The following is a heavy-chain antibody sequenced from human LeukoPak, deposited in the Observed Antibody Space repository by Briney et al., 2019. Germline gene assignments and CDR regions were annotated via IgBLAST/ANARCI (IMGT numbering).Heavy chain of an antibody. CDR3: ARGRHDFWSGYYVDN. D-gene: IGHD3-3*01. Sequence: GGSLRLSCAASGFTFSSYWMTWVRQAPGKGLEWVANIKQDGSEKYFVDSVKGRFTISRDNAKNSLYLQMNSLRAEDTAVYSCARGRHDFWSGYYVDNWGQGTLVTVSS. CDR1: GFTFSSYW. V-gene: IGHV3-7*01. CDR2: IKQDGSEK. J-gene: IGHJ4*02.